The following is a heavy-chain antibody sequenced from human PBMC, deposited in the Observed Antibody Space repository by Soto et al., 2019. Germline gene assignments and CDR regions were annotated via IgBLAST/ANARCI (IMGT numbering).Heavy chain of an antibody. Sequence: SQTLSLTCAISGDSVSSNSATWNWIRQSPSRGLEWLGRTYYRSKWSNDYALPVKSRITIYPDTSKNQFSLQLNSVTPEDTAVYYFSSVFLRARTYFLDYSSQGTSDTGSS. D-gene: IGHD3-10*01. J-gene: IGHJ4*02. V-gene: IGHV6-1*01. CDR1: GDSVSSNSAT. CDR2: TYYRSKWSN. CDR3: SSVFLRARTYFLDY.